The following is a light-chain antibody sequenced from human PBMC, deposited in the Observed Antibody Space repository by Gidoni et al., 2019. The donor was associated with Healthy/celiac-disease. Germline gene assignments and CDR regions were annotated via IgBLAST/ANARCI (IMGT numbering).Light chain of an antibody. Sequence: IGFTASPGTLSLSPGERATLSCRARQSVSSNHLAWYPPTPCQPPRLLIYATSSRATGIPDRFSGSGSGTDFTLTISRLEPEDFAVYYCQQYGSSPPLTFGGGTKVEIK. J-gene: IGKJ4*01. CDR1: QSVSSNH. CDR3: QQYGSSPPLT. CDR2: ATS. V-gene: IGKV3-20*01.